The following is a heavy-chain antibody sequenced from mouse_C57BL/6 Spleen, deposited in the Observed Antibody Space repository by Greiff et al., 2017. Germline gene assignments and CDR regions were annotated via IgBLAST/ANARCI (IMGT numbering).Heavy chain of an antibody. V-gene: IGHV1-54*01. CDR1: GYAFTNYL. Sequence: VQVVESGAELVRPGTSVKVSCKASGYAFTNYLIEWVKQRPGQGLEWIGVINPGSGGTNYNEKFKGKATLTADKSSSTAYMQLSRLTSEDSAVYFCAREDTTRYYYAMDYWGQGTSVTVSS. J-gene: IGHJ4*01. D-gene: IGHD1-1*01. CDR3: AREDTTRYYYAMDY. CDR2: INPGSGGT.